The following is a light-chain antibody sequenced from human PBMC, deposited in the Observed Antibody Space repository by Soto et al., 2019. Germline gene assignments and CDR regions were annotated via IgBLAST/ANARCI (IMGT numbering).Light chain of an antibody. J-gene: IGKJ4*01. V-gene: IGKV1-39*01. Sequence: DIQMTQSPSSLSASAGDRVTITCRASQSISNYLNWYQQKPGKAPKLLIYAASTLASGVPSRFSGSRSGTDFTLTISSLQPEDFATYYCQQSYNTPLTFGGGTQVEVK. CDR1: QSISNY. CDR2: AAS. CDR3: QQSYNTPLT.